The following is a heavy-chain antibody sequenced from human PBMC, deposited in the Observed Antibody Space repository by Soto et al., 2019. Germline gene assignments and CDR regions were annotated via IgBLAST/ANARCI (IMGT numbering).Heavy chain of an antibody. D-gene: IGHD1-26*01. CDR2: IIPSFGTA. V-gene: IGHV1-69*06. Sequence: QVHLVQSGSEVKKPGTSVRVSCKASGGAVSDYVIAWVRQAPGHGPEWMGGIIPSFGTANYAQTFLGRVTFTADKSTDTACLELNSLTYEDTAVYYCARASLGPGYSAAKGWLDPCGQGTVVTVSP. CDR1: GGAVSDYV. CDR3: ARASLGPGYSAAKGWLDP. J-gene: IGHJ5*02.